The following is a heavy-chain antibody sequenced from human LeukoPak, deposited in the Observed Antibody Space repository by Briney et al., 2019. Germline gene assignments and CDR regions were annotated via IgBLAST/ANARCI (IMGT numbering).Heavy chain of an antibody. V-gene: IGHV1-69*05. Sequence: GASVKVSCKASGGTFSSYAISWVRQAPGQGLEWMGGIIPIFGTANYAQKFQGRVTITTDESTSTAYMELSSLRSEDTAVYYCAREMATIIGGEYFQHWGQGTLVTVSS. CDR1: GGTFSSYA. J-gene: IGHJ1*01. CDR2: IIPIFGTA. D-gene: IGHD5-24*01. CDR3: AREMATIIGGEYFQH.